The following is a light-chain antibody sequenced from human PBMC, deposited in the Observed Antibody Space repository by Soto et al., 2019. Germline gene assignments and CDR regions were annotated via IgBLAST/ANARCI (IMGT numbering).Light chain of an antibody. CDR2: KAS. CDR1: QNINSW. CDR3: QQYEAYPLT. J-gene: IGKJ4*01. Sequence: DIQMTQSPSTLSASVGDRVTITCRASQNINSWLAWYQQKPGKAPELLILKASSLESGVPSGFSGSGSGTEFSLTISSLQVDDSATYYCQQYEAYPLTFGGGTKVEIK. V-gene: IGKV1-5*03.